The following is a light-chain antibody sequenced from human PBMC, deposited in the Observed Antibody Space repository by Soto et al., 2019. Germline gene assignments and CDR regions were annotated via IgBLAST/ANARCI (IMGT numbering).Light chain of an antibody. CDR3: SSYASGIKWV. J-gene: IGLJ3*02. CDR1: SSDVGGYNF. CDR2: EVS. V-gene: IGLV2-8*01. Sequence: QSALTQPPSASGSPGQSVTISCTGTSSDVGGYNFVSWYQQHPGKAPKFMIYEVSQRPSGVPDRFSGSKSGNTASLTVSGLQAEDEADYYCSSYASGIKWVFGGGTKVTVL.